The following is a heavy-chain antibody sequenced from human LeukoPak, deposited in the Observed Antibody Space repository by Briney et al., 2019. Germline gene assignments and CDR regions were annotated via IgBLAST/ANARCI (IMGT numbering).Heavy chain of an antibody. J-gene: IGHJ4*02. CDR2: ISYSGTT. CDR1: GGSISSYY. CDR3: ARGDDYKSTLFDY. Sequence: SETLSLTCTVSGGSISSYYWNWIRQPPGRGLEWIGYISYSGTTNYNPSLKSRVTISVDTSKKQFSLKLTSATAADTAVYYCARGDDYKSTLFDYWGQGTLVTVSS. V-gene: IGHV4-59*01. D-gene: IGHD5-12*01.